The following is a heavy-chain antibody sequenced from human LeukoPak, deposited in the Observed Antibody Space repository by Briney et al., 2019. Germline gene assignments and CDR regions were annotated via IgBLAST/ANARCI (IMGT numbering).Heavy chain of an antibody. D-gene: IGHD2-2*01. CDR2: ISAYNGNT. CDR1: GYTFTSYG. J-gene: IGHJ4*02. Sequence: ASVKVSCKASGYTFTSYGISWVRQAPGQGLEWMGWISAYNGNTNYAQKLQGRVTMTTDTSTSTAYMELRSLRSDDTAVYYCANLPRGYCSSTSCFRGDYWGQGTLVTVSP. CDR3: ANLPRGYCSSTSCFRGDY. V-gene: IGHV1-18*01.